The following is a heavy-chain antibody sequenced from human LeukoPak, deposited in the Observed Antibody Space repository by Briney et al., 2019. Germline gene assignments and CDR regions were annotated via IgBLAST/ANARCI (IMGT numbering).Heavy chain of an antibody. D-gene: IGHD3-10*01. CDR2: ISHDGSKE. V-gene: IGHV3-30*03. Sequence: PGGSLRLSCAASGFNFRSHGMHWVRQAPGKGLEWVAVISHDGSKEHYEDSVKGRFTISRDNSKNTLYLQMNSLRAEDTAVYYCARDFNSHYSFDYWGQGTLVTVSS. J-gene: IGHJ4*02. CDR1: GFNFRSHG. CDR3: ARDFNSHYSFDY.